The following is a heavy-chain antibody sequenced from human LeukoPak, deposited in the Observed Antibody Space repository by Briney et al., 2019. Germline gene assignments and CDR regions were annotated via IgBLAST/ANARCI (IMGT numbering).Heavy chain of an antibody. Sequence: SETLSLTCAVSGGSISSSNWWSWVRQPPGKGLEWIGEIYHSGSTNYNPPLKSRVTISVDKPKNQFSLKLSSVTAADTAVYYCARGIAAAGKRYFDYWGQGTLVTVSS. V-gene: IGHV4-4*02. J-gene: IGHJ4*02. D-gene: IGHD6-13*01. CDR3: ARGIAAAGKRYFDY. CDR2: IYHSGST. CDR1: GGSISSSNW.